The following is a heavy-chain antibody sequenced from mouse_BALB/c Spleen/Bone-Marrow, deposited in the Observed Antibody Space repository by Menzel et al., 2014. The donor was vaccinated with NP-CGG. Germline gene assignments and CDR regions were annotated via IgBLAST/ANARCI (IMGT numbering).Heavy chain of an antibody. CDR1: GFNIKDTY. V-gene: IGHV14-3*02. D-gene: IGHD2-3*01. J-gene: IGHJ2*01. Sequence: VQLQQPGAELVKPGASVKLSCTASGFNIKDTYMHWVKQRPEQGLEWIGRIDPANGNTKYDPKFQGKATITADTSSNTAYLQLSSLTSEDTAVYYCARGGLYDGCDYWGQGTTLTVSS. CDR2: IDPANGNT. CDR3: ARGGLYDGCDY.